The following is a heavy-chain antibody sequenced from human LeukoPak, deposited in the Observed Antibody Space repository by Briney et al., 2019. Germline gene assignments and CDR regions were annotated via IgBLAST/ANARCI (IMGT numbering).Heavy chain of an antibody. CDR2: IYHSGNT. CDR3: ARSSEGNWFDP. V-gene: IGHV4-38-2*02. Sequence: SETLSLTCTVSGYSISSGYYWGWVRQPPGKGLEWIGSIYHSGNTYYNTSLKSRVTISLDMSKNQVSLKLSSVTAADTAVYYCARSSEGNWFDPWGQGTLVTVSS. J-gene: IGHJ5*02. D-gene: IGHD3-10*01. CDR1: GYSISSGYY.